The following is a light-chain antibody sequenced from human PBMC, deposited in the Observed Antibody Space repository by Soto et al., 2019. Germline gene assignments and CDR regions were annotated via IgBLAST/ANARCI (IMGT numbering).Light chain of an antibody. CDR2: LNSDGSH. CDR1: SGHNSYA. Sequence: QLVLTQPPSASPSLGASVKLTCTLSSGHNSYAIAWHQQQPEKGPRYLMKLNSDGSHSKGDGIPDRFSGSSSGAERYLTISSLQSEDEADYYCQTWSTDIRVFGGGTKVTVL. V-gene: IGLV4-69*01. CDR3: QTWSTDIRV. J-gene: IGLJ3*02.